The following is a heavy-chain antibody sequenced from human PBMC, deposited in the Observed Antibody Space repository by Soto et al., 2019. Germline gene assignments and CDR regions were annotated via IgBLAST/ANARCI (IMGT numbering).Heavy chain of an antibody. CDR2: ISYDGSNK. CDR1: GFTFSSYA. J-gene: IGHJ6*02. D-gene: IGHD5-18*01. Sequence: QVQLVESGGGVVQPGRSLRLSCAASGFTFSSYAMHWVRQAPGKGLEWVAVISYDGSNKYYADSVKGRFTISRDNSKNTLYLQMNSLRAEDTAVYYCARDPAPKFAVDTLWYYYYGMDVWGQGTTVTVSS. V-gene: IGHV3-30-3*01. CDR3: ARDPAPKFAVDTLWYYYYGMDV.